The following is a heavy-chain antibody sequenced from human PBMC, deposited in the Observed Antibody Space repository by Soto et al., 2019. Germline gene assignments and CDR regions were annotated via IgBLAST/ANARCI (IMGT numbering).Heavy chain of an antibody. V-gene: IGHV4-4*07. J-gene: IGHJ4*02. CDR3: ARAPLFGVREGPNYYFDY. D-gene: IGHD3-3*01. CDR2: IYTSGST. Sequence: PSETLSLTCTVSGGSISSYYWSWIRQPAGKGLEWIGRIYTSGSTNYNPSLKSRVTMSVDTSKNQFSLKLSSVTAADTAVYYCARAPLFGVREGPNYYFDYWGQGTLVTVSS. CDR1: GGSISSYY.